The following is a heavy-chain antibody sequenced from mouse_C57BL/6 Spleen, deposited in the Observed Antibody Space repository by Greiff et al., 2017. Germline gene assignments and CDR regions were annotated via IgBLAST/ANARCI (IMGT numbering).Heavy chain of an antibody. CDR3: AIITTVEGYAMDY. CDR2: FHPYNDDT. D-gene: IGHD1-1*01. Sequence: QVQLQQSGAELVKPGASVKMSCKASGYTFTTYPIEWMKQNHGKSLEWIGNFHPYNDDTKYNEKFKGTATLTVDKSSSTVYLELSRLPSDDSAVYYCAIITTVEGYAMDYWGQGTSVTVSA. CDR1: GYTFTTYP. V-gene: IGHV1-47*01. J-gene: IGHJ4*01.